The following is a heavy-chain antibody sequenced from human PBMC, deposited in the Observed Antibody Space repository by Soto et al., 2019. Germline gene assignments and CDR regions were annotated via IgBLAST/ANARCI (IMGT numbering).Heavy chain of an antibody. V-gene: IGHV2-5*02. CDR2: IYWDDDK. CDR1: GFSLSTNEVS. Sequence: QITLKESGHTVVKPTQTLTLTCTLSGFSLSTNEVSVGWIRQPPGKALEWLALIYWDDDKRYSPSLKNRLTIIKDTSKNQVVLTMTNMDPGDTATYYCAHRDGARFYFDYWGQGTLVTVTS. J-gene: IGHJ4*02. CDR3: AHRDGARFYFDY.